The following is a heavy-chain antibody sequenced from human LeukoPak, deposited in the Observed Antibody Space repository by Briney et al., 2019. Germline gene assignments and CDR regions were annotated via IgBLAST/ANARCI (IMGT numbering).Heavy chain of an antibody. J-gene: IGHJ5*01. D-gene: IGHD3-22*01. CDR3: ARGASSGSNVDPFDS. CDR2: MYSGGAT. Sequence: PGGSLRLSCAASGLIVSNNYMSWVRQAPGKGLEWVSVMYSGGATHYGISVQGRFTISRDNSKNTLYLQMNSLRAEDTAIYFCARGASSGSNVDPFDSWGQGTPVIVSS. CDR1: GLIVSNNY. V-gene: IGHV3-53*01.